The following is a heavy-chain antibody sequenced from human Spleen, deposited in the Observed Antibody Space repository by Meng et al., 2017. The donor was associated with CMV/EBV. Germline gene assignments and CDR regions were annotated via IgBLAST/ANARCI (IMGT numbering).Heavy chain of an antibody. CDR3: ASGYYDFWSGYYFQGLPMWY. D-gene: IGHD3-3*01. CDR1: GYTFTGYY. J-gene: IGHJ4*02. Sequence: ASVKVSCKASGYTFTGYYMHWVRQAPGQGLEWMGWINPNSGGTNYAQKFQGRVTMTRDTSISTAYMELSRLRSDDTAVYYCASGYYDFWSGYYFQGLPMWYWGQGTLVTSPQ. V-gene: IGHV1-2*02. CDR2: INPNSGGT.